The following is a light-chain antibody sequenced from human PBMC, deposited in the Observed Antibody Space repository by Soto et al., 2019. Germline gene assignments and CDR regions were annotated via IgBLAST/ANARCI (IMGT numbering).Light chain of an antibody. V-gene: IGKV3-15*01. Sequence: EIVMTQSPATLSVSPWERATLSCRASQSVSSNLAWYQQKPGQAPRLLIYGASTRATGIPARFSGSGSGTDFTLTISSLQSEDFAVYYCQQRSNWPRTFGQGTRLEIK. CDR2: GAS. J-gene: IGKJ5*01. CDR3: QQRSNWPRT. CDR1: QSVSSN.